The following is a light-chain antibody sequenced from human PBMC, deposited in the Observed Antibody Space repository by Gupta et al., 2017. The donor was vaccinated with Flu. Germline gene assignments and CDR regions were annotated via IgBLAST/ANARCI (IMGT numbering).Light chain of an antibody. V-gene: IGLV1-40*01. CDR3: QSYDSSLSGSV. Sequence: QSVLTQPPSVSGAPGQRLPISCTGSSSDIGAGYDVHWYQQLPGTAPKLLIYGNNNRPSGVPDRFSGSKSGTSASLAITGLQAEDEADYYCQSYDSSLSGSVFGGGTKLTVL. CDR2: GNN. J-gene: IGLJ3*02. CDR1: SSDIGAGYD.